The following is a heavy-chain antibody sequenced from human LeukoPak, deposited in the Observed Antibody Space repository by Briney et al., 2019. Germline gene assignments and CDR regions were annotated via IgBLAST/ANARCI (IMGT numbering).Heavy chain of an antibody. J-gene: IGHJ4*02. CDR2: IRYDGSNK. V-gene: IGHV3-30*02. D-gene: IGHD7-27*01. Sequence: PGGSLRLSCAASGFTFSSYGMHWVRQAPGKGLEWVAFIRYDGSNKYYADSVKGRFTISRDNSKNTLYLQMNSLRAEDTAVYYCARDDRAVRWGSQGFDYWGQGTLVTVSS. CDR3: ARDDRAVRWGSQGFDY. CDR1: GFTFSSYG.